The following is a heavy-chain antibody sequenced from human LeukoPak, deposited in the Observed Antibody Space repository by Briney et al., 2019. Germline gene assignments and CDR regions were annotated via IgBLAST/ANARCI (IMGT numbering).Heavy chain of an antibody. D-gene: IGHD3-22*01. J-gene: IGHJ6*03. CDR1: GGTFSSSA. V-gene: IGHV1-69*13. Sequence: ASVKVSCKASGGTFSSSAISWVRQAPGQELEWMGGINTIFGTAKYAQKFQGRVTITADESTSTAYMELSSLRSEDTAVYYYTSPSITMIVVVNPYYYYYMDVWGKGTTVTISS. CDR3: TSPSITMIVVVNPYYYYYMDV. CDR2: INTIFGTA.